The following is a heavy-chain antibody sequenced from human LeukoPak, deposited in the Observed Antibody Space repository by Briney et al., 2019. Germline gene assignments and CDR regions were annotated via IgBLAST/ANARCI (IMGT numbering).Heavy chain of an antibody. V-gene: IGHV3-48*04. CDR2: ISSSSTI. Sequence: GGSLRLSCAASGFTFSTYNMNWVRQAPGKGLEWVSYISSSSTIYYADSVKGRFTISRDNAKNSLYLQMNSLRAEDTAVYYCARDLGDYVGYWGQGTLVTVSS. D-gene: IGHD4-17*01. J-gene: IGHJ4*02. CDR3: ARDLGDYVGY. CDR1: GFTFSTYN.